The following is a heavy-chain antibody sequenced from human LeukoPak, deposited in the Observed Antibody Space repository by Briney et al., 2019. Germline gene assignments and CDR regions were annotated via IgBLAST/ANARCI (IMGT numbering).Heavy chain of an antibody. V-gene: IGHV3-7*01. J-gene: IGHJ4*02. Sequence: GGSLRLSCAASGFTFSNFWMSWVRQAPGKGLEWVANIRQDGSEKYYVDSVEGRFSISRDNAKNSLFLQMNSLRAEDTAVYYCARGRKYYDFWSGLIDYWGQGTLVTVSS. CDR2: IRQDGSEK. D-gene: IGHD3-3*01. CDR1: GFTFSNFW. CDR3: ARGRKYYDFWSGLIDY.